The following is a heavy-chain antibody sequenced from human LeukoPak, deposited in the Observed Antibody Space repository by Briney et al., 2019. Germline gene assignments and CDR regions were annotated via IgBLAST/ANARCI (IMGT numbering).Heavy chain of an antibody. CDR3: ARADYDSSGTPKPMYYFDY. CDR2: INHSGST. D-gene: IGHD3-22*01. J-gene: IGHJ4*02. CDR1: GGSISSYY. Sequence: SETLSLTCTVSGGSISSYYWSWIRQPPGKGLEWIGEINHSGSTNYNPSLKSRVTISVDTSKNQFSLKLSSVTAADTAVYYCARADYDSSGTPKPMYYFDYWGQGTLVTVSS. V-gene: IGHV4-34*01.